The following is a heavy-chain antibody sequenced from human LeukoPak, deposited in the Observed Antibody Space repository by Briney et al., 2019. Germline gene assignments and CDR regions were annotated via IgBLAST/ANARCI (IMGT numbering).Heavy chain of an antibody. CDR1: GGSLSSSSYY. Sequence: PSETLSLTCTVSGGSLSSSSYYWGWVRQPPGTGLEWVGSIYYSGSTYYNPSLNSRVTISVDTSKNQFSLKLSSVTAADTAVYYCARLYVVVVAATLYNWFDPWGQGTLVTVSS. V-gene: IGHV4-39*01. CDR2: IYYSGST. D-gene: IGHD2-15*01. J-gene: IGHJ5*02. CDR3: ARLYVVVVAATLYNWFDP.